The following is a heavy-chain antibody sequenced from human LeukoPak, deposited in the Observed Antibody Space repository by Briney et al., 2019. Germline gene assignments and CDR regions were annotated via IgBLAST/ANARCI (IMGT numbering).Heavy chain of an antibody. V-gene: IGHV3-30*02. D-gene: IGHD1-1*01. J-gene: IGHJ4*02. CDR3: AKDKDPWKSTAISDFDY. Sequence: GGSLRLSCAASGFTFSTYGMHWVRQAPSKGLEWVAFIRYDGTNKYYADSVKGRFTISRDNSKNTLYLQMNSLRGEDTAVYFCAKDKDPWKSTAISDFDYWGQGTLVTVSS. CDR1: GFTFSTYG. CDR2: IRYDGTNK.